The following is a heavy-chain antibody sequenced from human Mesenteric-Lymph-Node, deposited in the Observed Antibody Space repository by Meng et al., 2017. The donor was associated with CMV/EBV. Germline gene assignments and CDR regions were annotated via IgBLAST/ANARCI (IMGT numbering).Heavy chain of an antibody. J-gene: IGHJ4*02. CDR2: INHSGST. V-gene: IGHV4-34*01. D-gene: IGHD3-9*01. Sequence: QGQLHQGGQGLLKPSESLSFPCAVYGGSCSGYYWNWIRQSPEKGLEWIGEINHSGSTTYNPSFTSRIIISVDTSTNQISLNMSSVTAADTAVYYCARGSSYDILTGYFDYWGQGALVTVSS. CDR3: ARGSSYDILTGYFDY. CDR1: GGSCSGYY.